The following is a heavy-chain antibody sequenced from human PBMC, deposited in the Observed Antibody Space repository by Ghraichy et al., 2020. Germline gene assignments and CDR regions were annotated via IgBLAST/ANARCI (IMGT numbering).Heavy chain of an antibody. D-gene: IGHD6-6*01. CDR3: ARGPELIYDQAYSSSLGLGSSYGMDV. J-gene: IGHJ6*02. Sequence: ASVKVSCKASGYTFTGYYMHWVRQAPGQGLEWMGWINPNSGGTNYAQKFQGWVTMTRDTSISTAYMELSRLRSDDTAVYYCARGPELIYDQAYSSSLGLGSSYGMDVWGQGTTVTVSS. V-gene: IGHV1-2*04. CDR1: GYTFTGYY. CDR2: INPNSGGT.